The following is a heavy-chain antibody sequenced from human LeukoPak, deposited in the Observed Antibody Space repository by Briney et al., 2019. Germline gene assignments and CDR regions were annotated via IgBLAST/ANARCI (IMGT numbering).Heavy chain of an antibody. V-gene: IGHV3-66*01. D-gene: IGHD5-18*01. J-gene: IGHJ4*02. CDR1: GFTVSNNY. CDR2: IYSGGRT. CDR3: ARGYTYGSE. Sequence: GGSLRLSCAASGFTVSNNYMSWVRQAPGKGLEWVSIIYSGGRTYYADSVKGRFSTSRDNSKNMLYLQMNSLRAEDTAVYYCARGYTYGSEWGQGTLVTVSS.